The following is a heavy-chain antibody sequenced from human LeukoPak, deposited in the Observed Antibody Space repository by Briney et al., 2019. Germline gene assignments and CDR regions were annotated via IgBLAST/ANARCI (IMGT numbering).Heavy chain of an antibody. D-gene: IGHD3-10*01. J-gene: IGHJ4*02. V-gene: IGHV3-48*04. CDR1: GFTFSNYP. Sequence: PGGSLRLSCAASGFTFSNYPMNWVRQAPGKGLEWVSYVSSSSGIISYADSVKGRVTISRDNAKNSLFLQMNSLRAEDTAVYYCARDPQYYYGSGYYFDYWGQGTLVTVSS. CDR3: ARDPQYYYGSGYYFDY. CDR2: VSSSSGII.